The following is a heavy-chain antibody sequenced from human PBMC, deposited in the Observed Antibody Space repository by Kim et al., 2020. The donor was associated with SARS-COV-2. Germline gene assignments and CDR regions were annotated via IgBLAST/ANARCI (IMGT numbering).Heavy chain of an antibody. J-gene: IGHJ4*02. CDR3: ARRGLEQWLTFDY. V-gene: IGHV4-39*01. Sequence: YNPSLKSRVTISVDTSKNQFSLKLSSVTAADTAVYYCARRGLEQWLTFDYWGQGTLVTVSS. D-gene: IGHD6-19*01.